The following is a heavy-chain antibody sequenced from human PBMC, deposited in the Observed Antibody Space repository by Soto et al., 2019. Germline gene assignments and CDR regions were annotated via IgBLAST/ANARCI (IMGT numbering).Heavy chain of an antibody. CDR2: INAGNGNT. CDR1: GYTFTSYA. D-gene: IGHD3-10*01. V-gene: IGHV1-3*01. J-gene: IGHJ4*02. CDR3: ARDRLTWGFGELVSDY. Sequence: QVQLVQSGAEVKKPGASVKVSCKASGYTFTSYAMHWVRQAPGQRLEWMGWINAGNGNTKYSQKFQGRVTITRDTSASTAYMELSSLRSEDTAVYYCARDRLTWGFGELVSDYWGQGTLVTFSS.